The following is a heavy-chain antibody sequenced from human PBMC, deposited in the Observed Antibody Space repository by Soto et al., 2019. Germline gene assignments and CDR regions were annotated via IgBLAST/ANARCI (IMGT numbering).Heavy chain of an antibody. D-gene: IGHD4-17*01. Sequence: SETLSLTCTVSGGPISSSSYYWGWIRQPPGKGLEWIGSIYYSGSTYYNPSLKSRVTISVDTSKNQFSLKLSSVTAADTAVYYCARGRRTAVTIDYWGQGTLVTVSS. V-gene: IGHV4-39*01. CDR3: ARGRRTAVTIDY. CDR1: GGPISSSSYY. CDR2: IYYSGST. J-gene: IGHJ4*02.